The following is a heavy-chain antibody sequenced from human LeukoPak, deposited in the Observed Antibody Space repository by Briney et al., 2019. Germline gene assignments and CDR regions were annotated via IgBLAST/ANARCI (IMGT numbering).Heavy chain of an antibody. J-gene: IGHJ6*03. CDR1: GFTFDDYA. V-gene: IGHV3-43*02. D-gene: IGHD2-2*01. Sequence: GGSLRLSCAASGFTFDDYAMHWVRQAPGKGLEWVSLISGDGGSTYYADSVKGRFTISRDNSKNSLYLQMNSLRTEDTALYYCAKDCVAYHWYYYHYMDVWGKGTTVTVSS. CDR3: AKDCVAYHWYYYHYMDV. CDR2: ISGDGGST.